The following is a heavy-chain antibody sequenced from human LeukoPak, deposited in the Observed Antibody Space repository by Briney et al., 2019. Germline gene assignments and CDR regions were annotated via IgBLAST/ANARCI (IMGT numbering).Heavy chain of an antibody. V-gene: IGHV1-18*01. CDR3: ARDCPVVPAASYYFDY. CDR1: GYTFTSYG. J-gene: IGHJ4*02. Sequence: ASVKVSCKASGYTFTSYGINWVRQAPGQGLEWMGWISAYNGNTNYAQKLQGRVTMTTDTSTSTAYMELRSLRSDDTAVYYCARDCPVVPAASYYFDYWGQGTLVTVSS. CDR2: ISAYNGNT. D-gene: IGHD2-2*01.